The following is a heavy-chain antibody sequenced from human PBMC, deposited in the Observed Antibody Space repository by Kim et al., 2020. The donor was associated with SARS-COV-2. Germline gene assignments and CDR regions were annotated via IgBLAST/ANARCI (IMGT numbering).Heavy chain of an antibody. D-gene: IGHD3-10*01. CDR1: GGSISSGAYY. CDR2: IYYSGST. J-gene: IGHJ4*02. CDR3: ARDKDGSGSTDY. Sequence: SETLSLTCTVSGGSISSGAYYWSWIRQHPGKGLEWIGYIYYSGSTYYNPSLKSRVTISVDTSTNQFSLKLSSVTAADTAVYYCARDKDGSGSTDYWGQGTLVTVSS. V-gene: IGHV4-31*03.